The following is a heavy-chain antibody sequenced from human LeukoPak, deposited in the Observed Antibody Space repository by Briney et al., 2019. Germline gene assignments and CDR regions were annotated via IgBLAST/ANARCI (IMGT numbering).Heavy chain of an antibody. CDR2: INSDGSNA. V-gene: IGHV3-74*03. CDR1: GFTFSNYW. D-gene: IGHD4-23*01. J-gene: IGHJ3*02. CDR3: ARDVGGNLGDAFDI. Sequence: PGGSLRLSCAASGFTFSNYWMHWVRQAPGKGLVWVSRINSDGSNATYADSVKGRFTISRDNATTTLYVQMNSLRAEDTAVYYCARDVGGNLGDAFDIWGQGTMVTVSS.